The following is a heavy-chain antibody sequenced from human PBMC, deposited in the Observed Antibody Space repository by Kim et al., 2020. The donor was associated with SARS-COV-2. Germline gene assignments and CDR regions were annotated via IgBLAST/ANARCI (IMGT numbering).Heavy chain of an antibody. CDR3: AKRLSYWYFDL. J-gene: IGHJ2*01. CDR2: ISYDGSNK. D-gene: IGHD2-2*01. V-gene: IGHV3-30*18. CDR1: GFTFSSYG. Sequence: GGSLRLSCAASGFTFSSYGMHWVRQAPGKGLEWVAVISYDGSNKYYADSVKGRFTISRDNSKNTLYLQMNSLRAEDTAVYYCAKRLSYWYFDLWGRGTLVTVSS.